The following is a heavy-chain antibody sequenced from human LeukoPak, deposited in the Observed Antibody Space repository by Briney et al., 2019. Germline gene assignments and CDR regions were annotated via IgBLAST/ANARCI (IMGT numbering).Heavy chain of an antibody. CDR1: GFRFSDYT. Sequence: PAGGSLRLSCAASGFRFSDYTMTWVRQAPGKGPEWVSAIGGRGGSTYYADSLGGRFTISRDNSKDMLYLQMNSLKVEDTATYYCGKEGGAWGQGTKVTVSS. V-gene: IGHV3-23*01. J-gene: IGHJ5*02. D-gene: IGHD3-16*01. CDR2: IGGRGGST. CDR3: GKEGGA.